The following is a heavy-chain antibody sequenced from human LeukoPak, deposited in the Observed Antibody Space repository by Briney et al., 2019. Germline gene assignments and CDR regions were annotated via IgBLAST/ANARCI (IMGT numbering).Heavy chain of an antibody. CDR1: GGSIGSNY. CDR3: AKYGNSGWVIDN. CDR2: IYYTGGT. Sequence: PSETLSLTCTVSGGSIGSNYWTWIRQPPGKGLEYIGYIYYTGGTNYNPSLKSRVTISVDTSKNQFSLKLSSVTAADAAVYFCAKYGNSGWVIDNWGQGTLVTVSS. J-gene: IGHJ4*02. V-gene: IGHV4-59*08. D-gene: IGHD6-19*01.